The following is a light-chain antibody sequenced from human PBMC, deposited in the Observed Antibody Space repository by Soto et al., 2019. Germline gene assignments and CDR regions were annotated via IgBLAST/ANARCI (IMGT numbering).Light chain of an antibody. CDR3: QQYNSYSGT. V-gene: IGKV1-5*01. CDR1: QSISNH. Sequence: DIQMTQSPSSLSASVEDRVIITCRASQSISNHLNWYQQKPGKAPKLLIYDASSLESGVPSRFSGSGSGTEFTLTISSLQPDDFATYYCQQYNSYSGTFGQGTKV. J-gene: IGKJ1*01. CDR2: DAS.